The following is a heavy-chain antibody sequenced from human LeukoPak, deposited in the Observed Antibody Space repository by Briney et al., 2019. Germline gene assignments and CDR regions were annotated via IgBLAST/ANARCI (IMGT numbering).Heavy chain of an antibody. CDR2: ISSSSSDI. Sequence: GGSLRLSCAASGFTFSSYSMNWVRQAPGKGLEWVSSISSSSSDIYYADSVKGRFTISRDNAKNSLYLQMNSLRAEDTAVYYCARDWGYYYYYGRDVWGQGTTVTVSS. V-gene: IGHV3-21*01. D-gene: IGHD3-16*01. CDR1: GFTFSSYS. J-gene: IGHJ6*02. CDR3: ARDWGYYYYYGRDV.